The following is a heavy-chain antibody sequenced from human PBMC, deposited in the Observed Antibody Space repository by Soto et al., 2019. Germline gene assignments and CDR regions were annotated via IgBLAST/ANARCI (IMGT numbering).Heavy chain of an antibody. CDR1: GGSFSGYQ. V-gene: IGHV4-34*01. D-gene: IGHD3-10*01. J-gene: IGHJ6*03. CDR3: ARGLILWFGELSRRGGYYYYMDV. Sequence: QVQLQQWRAGLLKPSETLSLTCAVYGGSFSGYQWTWIRQTPGKGLEWIGEINDSGNINYNPSLKSRVTILVDTAKKQISLKLSSVTAADTAVYYCARGLILWFGELSRRGGYYYYMDVWGKGPSVTVSS. CDR2: INDSGNI.